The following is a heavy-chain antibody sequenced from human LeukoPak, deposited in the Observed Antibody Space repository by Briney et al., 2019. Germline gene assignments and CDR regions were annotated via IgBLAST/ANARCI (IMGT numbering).Heavy chain of an antibody. CDR2: IYYSGST. CDR1: GVSISSSNSY. V-gene: IGHV4-39*01. D-gene: IGHD6-13*01. Sequence: TSETLSLTCTVSGVSISSSNSYWGWIRQPPGKGLEWIGSIYYSGSTYYNPSLKSRVTISVDTSKNQFSLKLSSVTAADTAVYYCARHVGSWYDSYYYYYMDVWGKGTTVTISS. CDR3: ARHVGSWYDSYYYYYMDV. J-gene: IGHJ6*03.